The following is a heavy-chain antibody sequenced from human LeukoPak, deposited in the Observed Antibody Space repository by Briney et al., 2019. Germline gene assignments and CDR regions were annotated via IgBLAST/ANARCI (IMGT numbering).Heavy chain of an antibody. D-gene: IGHD1-1*01. CDR1: GFTFSNYW. Sequence: GGSLRLSCAVSGFTFSNYWMYWVRQAPGKRLVWVARVNSDGSSTTYADSVEGRFTISRDNTKSMLHLQMHSLRVDDSAVYFCTRTTTTADWYFDLWGRGTLVTVSS. CDR2: VNSDGSST. V-gene: IGHV3-74*01. CDR3: TRTTTTADWYFDL. J-gene: IGHJ2*01.